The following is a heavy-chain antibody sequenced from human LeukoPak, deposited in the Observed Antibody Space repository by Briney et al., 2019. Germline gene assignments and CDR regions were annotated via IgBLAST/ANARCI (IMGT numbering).Heavy chain of an antibody. Sequence: GGSLRLSCAASGFTFSSYAMHWVRQAPGKGLEWMSVISYDGRNKYYADSVKGRFTLSRDNSKNTLYLQMNNLRAEDTAVYYCARGQRAHVEWSYYMDVWGKGTMVTVTS. D-gene: IGHD3-3*01. CDR2: ISYDGRNK. V-gene: IGHV3-30*04. J-gene: IGHJ6*03. CDR3: ARGQRAHVEWSYYMDV. CDR1: GFTFSSYA.